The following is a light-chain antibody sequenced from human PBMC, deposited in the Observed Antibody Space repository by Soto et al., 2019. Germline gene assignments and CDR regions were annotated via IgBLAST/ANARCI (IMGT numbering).Light chain of an antibody. CDR1: QGISSS. J-gene: IGKJ2*01. V-gene: IGKV1-9*01. CDR2: AAS. Sequence: DIQLTQSPSFLSASVGDRVTITCRASQGISSSLAWFQQKPEKAPKLLIYAASTLQSRDPSRFSGSGSGTDFTLTISTLQPEDLATYYCQHLNTYPLPFGHGTKLKIK. CDR3: QHLNTYPLP.